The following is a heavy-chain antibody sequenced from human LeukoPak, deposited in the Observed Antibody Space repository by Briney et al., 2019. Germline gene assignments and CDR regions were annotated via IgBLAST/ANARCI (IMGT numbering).Heavy chain of an antibody. CDR3: ARFGELDYYFDY. Sequence: ASVNVSCKASGYTFTSCGISWVRQAPGQGLEWMGWISAYNGNTNYAQKLQGRVTMTTDTSTSTAYMELRSLRSDDTAVYYCARFGELDYYFDYWGQGTLVTVSS. D-gene: IGHD1-1*01. CDR1: GYTFTSCG. V-gene: IGHV1-18*01. CDR2: ISAYNGNT. J-gene: IGHJ4*02.